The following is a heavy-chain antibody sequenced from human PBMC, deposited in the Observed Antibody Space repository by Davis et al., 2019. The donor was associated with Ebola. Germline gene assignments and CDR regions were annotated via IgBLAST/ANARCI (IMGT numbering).Heavy chain of an antibody. V-gene: IGHV3-7*01. D-gene: IGHD2-2*02. CDR2: IKYDGSVK. CDR3: ARMYCSSTTCYTDAFDI. J-gene: IGHJ3*02. Sequence: PGGSLRLSCAASGFTFNTYWMSWVRQAPGKGLEWVANIKYDGSVKYYLGSVKGRFTISRDNAKNALYLQMNSLGGEDTAVYYCARMYCSSTTCYTDAFDIWGQGTMVTVSS. CDR1: GFTFNTYW.